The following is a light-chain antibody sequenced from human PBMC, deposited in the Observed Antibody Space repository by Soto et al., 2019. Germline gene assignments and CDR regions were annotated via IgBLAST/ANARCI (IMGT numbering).Light chain of an antibody. Sequence: QSVVTQPPSVSGTPGQRVTIFCSGRRSNIGSNLVYWYQQLPGTAPKLLIFSNDQRPSGVPDRFSGSRSGTSASLAISGLRSEDEGDYYCAACDDSLSGVVFGGGTKLTVL. CDR1: RSNIGSNL. J-gene: IGLJ2*01. CDR2: SND. CDR3: AACDDSLSGVV. V-gene: IGLV1-47*02.